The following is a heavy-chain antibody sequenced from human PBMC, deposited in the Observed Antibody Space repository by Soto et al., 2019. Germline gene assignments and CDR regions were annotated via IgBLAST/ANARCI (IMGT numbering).Heavy chain of an antibody. CDR1: GGSISSYY. CDR3: ARVADGYSSGWYRNDYYYGMDV. CDR2: IYYSGST. D-gene: IGHD6-19*01. Sequence: QVQLQESGPGLVKPSETLSLTCTVSGGSISSYYWSWIRQPPGKGLEWIGYIYYSGSTNYNPSLKSRVTISVDTSKNHFSLKLSSVTAADTAVYYCARVADGYSSGWYRNDYYYGMDVWGQGTTVTVSS. V-gene: IGHV4-59*01. J-gene: IGHJ6*02.